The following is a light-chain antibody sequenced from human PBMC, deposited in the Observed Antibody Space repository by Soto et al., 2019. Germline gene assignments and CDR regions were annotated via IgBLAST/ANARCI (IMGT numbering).Light chain of an antibody. CDR2: AAP. CDR1: QSISNH. CDR3: PQSYSTPPWT. V-gene: IGKV1-39*01. Sequence: IEMAQTPSSLSASVEDRVIITCRASQSISNHVNWCEQKPGKAPKLLIFAAPSLQSGVPSRVSGGGSGTDFTLFISSLQPEDFATYYCPQSYSTPPWTFGQGTKVDIK. J-gene: IGKJ1*01.